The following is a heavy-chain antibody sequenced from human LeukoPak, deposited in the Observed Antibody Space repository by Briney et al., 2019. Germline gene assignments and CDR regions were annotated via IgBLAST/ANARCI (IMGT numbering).Heavy chain of an antibody. V-gene: IGHV3-74*01. CDR2: INSDGSST. D-gene: IGHD3-10*01. J-gene: IGHJ3*02. CDR3: ARVHYRKLITMPAI. Sequence: GGSLRLSCAASGFTFSSYWMHWVRQAPGKGLVWVSRINSDGSSTSYADSVKGRFTISRDNAKNTLYLQMNSLRVEDTAVYYCARVHYRKLITMPAIWGQGTMVTVSS. CDR1: GFTFSSYW.